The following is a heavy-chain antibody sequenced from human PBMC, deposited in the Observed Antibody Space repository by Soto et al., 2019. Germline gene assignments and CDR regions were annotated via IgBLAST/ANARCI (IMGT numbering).Heavy chain of an antibody. V-gene: IGHV4-39*01. CDR3: ARVLGIAAELDY. Sequence: QLQLQESGPGLVKPSETLSLTCTVSGGSISSSSYYWGWIHQPPGKGLEWIGSIYYSGSTYYNPSLKSRVTISVDTSKNQFSLKLSSVTAADTAVYYCARVLGIAAELDYWGQGTLVTVSS. CDR2: IYYSGST. D-gene: IGHD6-13*01. CDR1: GGSISSSSYY. J-gene: IGHJ4*02.